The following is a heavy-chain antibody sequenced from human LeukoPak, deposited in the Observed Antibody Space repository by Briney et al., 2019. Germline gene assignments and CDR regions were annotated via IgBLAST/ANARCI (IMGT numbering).Heavy chain of an antibody. CDR3: ARGHSNYEGFDY. J-gene: IGHJ4*02. Sequence: SETLSLTCAVYGGSFSGYYWSWIRQPPGKGLEWIGEINHSGSTNYSPSLKSRVTISVDTSKNQFSLKLSSVTAADTAVYYCARGHSNYEGFDYWGQGTLVTVSS. CDR2: INHSGST. V-gene: IGHV4-34*01. CDR1: GGSFSGYY. D-gene: IGHD4-11*01.